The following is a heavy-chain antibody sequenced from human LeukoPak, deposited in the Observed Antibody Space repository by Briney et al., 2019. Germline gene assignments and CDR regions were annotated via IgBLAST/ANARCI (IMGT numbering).Heavy chain of an antibody. D-gene: IGHD6-13*01. CDR3: ARDSSSGEVVDY. V-gene: IGHV1-69*04. CDR2: IIPIFGIA. J-gene: IGHJ4*02. Sequence: GASVKVSCKASGGTFSSYAISWVRQAPGQGLEWMGRIIPIFGIASYAQKFQGRVTITADKSTSTAYMELSSLRSEDTAVYYCARDSSSGEVVDYWGQGTLVTVSS. CDR1: GGTFSSYA.